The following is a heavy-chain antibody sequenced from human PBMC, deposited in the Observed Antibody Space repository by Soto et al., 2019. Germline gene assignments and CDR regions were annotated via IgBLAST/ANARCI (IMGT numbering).Heavy chain of an antibody. V-gene: IGHV4-39*01. CDR2: IYDSGST. J-gene: IGHJ6*02. CDR3: SRGRGGGHYYDDSGTAV. CDR1: RRVTSSSSYY. D-gene: IGHD2-15*01. Sequence: LSLTLPASRRVTSSSSYYWGRVRQPRGRGLEWIGSIYDSGSTYYNPSLKSRVTISVDTSKNPFSLKPSSVTASATAVNYCSRGRGGGHYYDDSGTAVGGQGTKDSVAS.